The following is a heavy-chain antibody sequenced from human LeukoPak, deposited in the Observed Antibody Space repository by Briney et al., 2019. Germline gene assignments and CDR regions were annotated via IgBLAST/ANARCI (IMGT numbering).Heavy chain of an antibody. D-gene: IGHD5-12*01. CDR2: IYSGGST. CDR1: GLTVSRNY. Sequence: PGGSLRLSCAASGLTVSRNYMSWVRQAPGKGLESVSVIYSGGSTYYADSVRGRFTISRDNSKNTLYLQMNSLRAEDTAVYYCARSAAAGRIVATFGYWGQGTLVTVSS. CDR3: ARSAAAGRIVATFGY. V-gene: IGHV3-53*05. J-gene: IGHJ4*02.